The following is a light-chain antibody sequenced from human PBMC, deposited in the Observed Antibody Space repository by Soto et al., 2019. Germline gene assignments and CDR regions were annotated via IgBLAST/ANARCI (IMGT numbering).Light chain of an antibody. CDR3: MQALQTPPT. V-gene: IGKV2-28*01. CDR2: LGS. J-gene: IGKJ1*01. CDR1: QSLLHSNGYNY. Sequence: DIVMTQSPLSLPVTPGEPASISCRSSQSLLHSNGYNYLDWYLQKPGQSPQLLIYLGSNRASGVPDRFSGSGSXTDFTLKISRVEAEDVGVYYCMQALQTPPTFGQGTKVETK.